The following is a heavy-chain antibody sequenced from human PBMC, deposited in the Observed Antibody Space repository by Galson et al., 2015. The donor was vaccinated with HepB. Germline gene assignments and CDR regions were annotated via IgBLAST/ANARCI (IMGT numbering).Heavy chain of an antibody. V-gene: IGHV2-70*01. J-gene: IGHJ6*02. CDR3: ARSNRKCYGMDV. CDR2: IDWDDDK. D-gene: IGHD2/OR15-2a*01. CDR1: GFSLSNSEMC. Sequence: PALVNPTQTLTLTCTFSGFSLSNSEMCVSWIRQPPGKALEWLALIDWDDDKYYSTSLKTRLTISKDTSRNQVVLTMTNMDPVDTATFYCARSNRKCYGMDVWGQGTTVIVSS.